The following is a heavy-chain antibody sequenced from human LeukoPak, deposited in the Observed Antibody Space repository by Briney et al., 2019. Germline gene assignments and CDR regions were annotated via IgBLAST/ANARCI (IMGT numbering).Heavy chain of an antibody. D-gene: IGHD1-26*01. CDR3: AKDINRGSYSVLSGIGY. J-gene: IGHJ4*02. CDR2: IYSGGST. Sequence: GGSLRLSCAASGFTVSSNYMSWVRQAPGKGLEWVSVIYSGGSTYYADSVKGRFTISRDNSKNTRYLQMNSLRAEDTAVYYCAKDINRGSYSVLSGIGYWGQGTLVTVSS. CDR1: GFTVSSNY. V-gene: IGHV3-66*01.